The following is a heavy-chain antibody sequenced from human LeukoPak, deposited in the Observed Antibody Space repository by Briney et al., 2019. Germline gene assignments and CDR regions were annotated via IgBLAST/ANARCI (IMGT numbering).Heavy chain of an antibody. D-gene: IGHD3-10*01. Sequence: SETLSLTCTVSGGFINGHYWSWIRQPPGKGLEWLGYLYYTGTTHNNPSLGSRVTISVDTSKNQFSLRLSSVTAADTAVYYCARGSGGSLDSWGQGTLVIVSS. CDR2: LYYTGTT. V-gene: IGHV4-59*11. CDR1: GGFINGHY. CDR3: ARGSGGSLDS. J-gene: IGHJ4*02.